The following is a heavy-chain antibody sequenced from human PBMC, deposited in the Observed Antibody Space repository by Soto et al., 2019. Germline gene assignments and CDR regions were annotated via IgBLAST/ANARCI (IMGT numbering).Heavy chain of an antibody. CDR1: GYTFTSYY. V-gene: IGHV1-46*03. CDR2: INPSGGST. D-gene: IGHD3-22*01. J-gene: IGHJ3*02. CDR3: ARERAGYYDSSGYGAFDI. Sequence: ASVKVSCKASGYTFTSYYMHWVRQAPGQGLEWMGIINPSGGSTSYAQKFQGRVTMTRDTSTSTVCMELSSLRSEDTAVYYCARERAGYYDSSGYGAFDIWGQGTMVTVSS.